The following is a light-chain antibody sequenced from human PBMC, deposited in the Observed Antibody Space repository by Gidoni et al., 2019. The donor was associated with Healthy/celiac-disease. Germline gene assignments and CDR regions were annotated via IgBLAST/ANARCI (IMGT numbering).Light chain of an antibody. CDR3: AAWDDSLNGPGYV. Sequence: QSVLPQPPSASGTPGQRVTISCSGSSSNIGSNTVNWYQQLPGTAPKLLIYSNNQRPSGVPDRFSGSKSGTSASLAISGLQSEDEADYYCAAWDDSLNGPGYVFGTGTKVTVL. CDR1: SSNIGSNT. J-gene: IGLJ1*01. V-gene: IGLV1-44*01. CDR2: SNN.